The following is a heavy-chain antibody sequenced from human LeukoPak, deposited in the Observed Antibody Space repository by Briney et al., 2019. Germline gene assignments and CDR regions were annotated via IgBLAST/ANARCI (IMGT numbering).Heavy chain of an antibody. D-gene: IGHD3-22*01. CDR3: ARDPAEGHYDSSR. Sequence: PGGSLRLSCAASGFTFSSSGMHWVRQAPGKGLEWVAFINNDGSKKYYADSVKGRFTISRDNSKKTLYLQMNSLRAEDTAVYYCARDPAEGHYDSSRGGQGTLVTVSS. J-gene: IGHJ4*02. CDR2: INNDGSKK. V-gene: IGHV3-30*02. CDR1: GFTFSSSG.